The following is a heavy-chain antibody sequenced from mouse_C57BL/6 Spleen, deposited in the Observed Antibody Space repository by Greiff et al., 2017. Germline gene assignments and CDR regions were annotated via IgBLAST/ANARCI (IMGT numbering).Heavy chain of an antibody. CDR3: ANYGSSLYYFDY. V-gene: IGHV14-2*01. J-gene: IGHJ2*01. D-gene: IGHD1-1*01. CDR2: IDPEDGET. Sequence: EVQVVESGAELVKPGASVKLSCTASGFNIKDYYMHWVKQRTEQGLEWIGRIDPEDGETKYAPKFQGKATITADTSSNTAYLQLSSLTSEDTAVYYCANYGSSLYYFDYWGQGTTLTVSS. CDR1: GFNIKDYY.